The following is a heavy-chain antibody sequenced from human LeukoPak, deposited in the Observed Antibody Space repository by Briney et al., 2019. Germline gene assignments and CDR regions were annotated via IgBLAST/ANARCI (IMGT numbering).Heavy chain of an antibody. CDR3: ARGGVVVVPAAILGIDAFDI. J-gene: IGHJ3*02. CDR2: IRYDGSNK. V-gene: IGHV3-30*02. D-gene: IGHD2-2*02. Sequence: GGSLRLSCAASAFTFSSYGMHWVRQAPGKGLEWVAFIRYDGSNKYYADSVKGRFTISRDNSKNTLYLQMNSLRSEDTAVYYCARGGVVVVPAAILGIDAFDIWGQGTMVTVSS. CDR1: AFTFSSYG.